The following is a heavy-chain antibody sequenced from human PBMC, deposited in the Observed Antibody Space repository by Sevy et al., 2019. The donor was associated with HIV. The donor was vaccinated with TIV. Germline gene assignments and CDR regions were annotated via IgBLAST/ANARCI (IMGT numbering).Heavy chain of an antibody. V-gene: IGHV6-1*01. J-gene: IGHJ4*02. CDR3: AREGGSYCSGTGCYRGRLFAAAVDY. CDR2: TYYRSKCYN. Sequence: SQTLSLTCAISGDSVSSNSAAWNWIRQSPSRGLEWLGRTYYRSKCYNDYAVSVKSRITINPVTSKTNLSLQLTTVTPEDTAMYYCAREGGSYCSGTGCYRGRLFAAAVDYWGQGTLVTVSS. CDR1: GDSVSSNSAA. D-gene: IGHD2-2*02.